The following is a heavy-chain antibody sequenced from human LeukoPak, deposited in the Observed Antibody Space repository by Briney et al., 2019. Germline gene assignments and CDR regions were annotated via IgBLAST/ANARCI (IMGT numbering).Heavy chain of an antibody. CDR1: GLTFSSYA. D-gene: IGHD1-26*01. V-gene: IGHV3-23*01. CDR3: AKGWDYFDY. CDR2: IGRSGGST. Sequence: GGSLRLSCAASGLTFSSYALSWVRQAPGKGLEWVSAIGRSGGSTNYADSVKGRFTISRDNSKNTLYLQMSSLRAEGTAVYFCAKGWDYFDYWGQGTLVTVSS. J-gene: IGHJ4*02.